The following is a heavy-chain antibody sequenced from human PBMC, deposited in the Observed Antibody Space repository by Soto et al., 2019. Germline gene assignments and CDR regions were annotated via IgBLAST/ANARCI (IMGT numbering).Heavy chain of an antibody. CDR2: IYYSGSP. D-gene: IGHD5-12*01. CDR1: GGSISSGGYS. CDR3: ARTYSGYDPFDS. V-gene: IGHV4-61*08. J-gene: IGHJ4*02. Sequence: SETLSLTCAVSGGSISSGGYSWSWIRQPPGKGLEWIGYIYYSGSPTYNPSLKSRVTISLDTSKNQFSLKLRFVTAADTAVYYCARTYSGYDPFDSWGQGTLVTVSS.